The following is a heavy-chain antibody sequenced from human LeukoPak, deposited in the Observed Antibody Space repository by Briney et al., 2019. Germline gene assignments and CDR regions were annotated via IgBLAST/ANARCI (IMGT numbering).Heavy chain of an antibody. J-gene: IGHJ4*02. CDR1: GGSISSYY. CDR3: ARAPERDYDSSGPFFDY. Sequence: SETLSLTCTVSGGSISSYYWSWIRQPPGKGLEWIGYIYYSGSTNYNPSLKSRVTISVDTSKNQFSLKLSSVTAADTAVYYCARAPERDYDSSGPFFDYWGQGTLVTVSS. D-gene: IGHD3-22*01. V-gene: IGHV4-59*01. CDR2: IYYSGST.